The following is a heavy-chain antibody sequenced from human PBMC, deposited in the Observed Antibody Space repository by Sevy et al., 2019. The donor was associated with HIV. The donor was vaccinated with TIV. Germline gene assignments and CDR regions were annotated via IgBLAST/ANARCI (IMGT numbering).Heavy chain of an antibody. V-gene: IGHV3-43D*04. CDR3: AKEDSVGDYTHNDYYYMDV. CDR1: GFTFNKHA. D-gene: IGHD4-17*01. CDR2: IYWDGSAT. J-gene: IGHJ6*03. Sequence: GGSLRLSCTASGFTFNKHAMHWVRQAPGKGLEWVSLIYWDGSATYYADSVKGRFTISRDNTKNSLYLQMNSLRPEDTAPYYCAKEDSVGDYTHNDYYYMDVWGKGTTVTVSS.